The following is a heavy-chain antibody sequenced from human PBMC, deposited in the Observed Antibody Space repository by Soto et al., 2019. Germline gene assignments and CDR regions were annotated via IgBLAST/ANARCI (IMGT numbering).Heavy chain of an antibody. D-gene: IGHD2-21*02. CDR1: GFTFSSYA. V-gene: IGHV3-23*01. CDR2: ISGSGGST. Sequence: GGSLRLSCAASGFTFSSYAMSWVRQAPGKGLEWVSAISGSGGSTYYADSVKGRFTISRDNSKNRLYLQMNSLRAEGTAVYYCAKDHVVVTAYHWYFDLWGRGTRVTVSS. J-gene: IGHJ2*01. CDR3: AKDHVVVTAYHWYFDL.